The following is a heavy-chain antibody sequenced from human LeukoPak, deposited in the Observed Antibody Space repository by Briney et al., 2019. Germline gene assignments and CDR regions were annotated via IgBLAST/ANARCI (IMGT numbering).Heavy chain of an antibody. CDR2: INHSGST. D-gene: IGHD7-27*01. CDR3: ARGLDWGPYYFDY. J-gene: IGHJ4*02. CDR1: GGSFSGYY. Sequence: SETLSLTCAVYGGSFSGYYWSWIRQPPGKGLEXXXEINHSGSTNYSPSLKSRVTISVDTSKNQFSLKLSSVTAADTAVYYCARGLDWGPYYFDYWGQGTLVTVSS. V-gene: IGHV4-34*01.